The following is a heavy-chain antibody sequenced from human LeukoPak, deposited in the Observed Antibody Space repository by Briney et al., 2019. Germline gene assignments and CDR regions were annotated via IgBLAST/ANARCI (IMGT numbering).Heavy chain of an antibody. CDR2: ISVDGETT. J-gene: IGHJ4*02. CDR3: AQGYSSGWYPN. D-gene: IGHD6-19*01. CDR1: GFSVGNSG. Sequence: GGSLRLSCAVSGFSVGNSGMSWVRQAPAKGLEWISAISVDGETTYYADSVKGRFIISRYNSKNTLFLQLSSLRAEDTAVYYCAQGYSSGWYPNWGQGSLVSVSS. V-gene: IGHV3-23*01.